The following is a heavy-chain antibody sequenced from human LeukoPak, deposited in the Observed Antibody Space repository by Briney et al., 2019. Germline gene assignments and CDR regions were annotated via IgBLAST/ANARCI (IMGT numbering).Heavy chain of an antibody. V-gene: IGHV1-69*13. CDR3: ARGSGWYEGSDY. Sequence: SVKVSCKASGGTFSSYAISWVRQAPGQGLEWMGGIIPIFGTANYAQKFQGRVTITADESTSTAYVELSSLRSEDTAVYYCARGSGWYEGSDYWGQGTLVTVSS. J-gene: IGHJ4*02. CDR1: GGTFSSYA. D-gene: IGHD6-19*01. CDR2: IIPIFGTA.